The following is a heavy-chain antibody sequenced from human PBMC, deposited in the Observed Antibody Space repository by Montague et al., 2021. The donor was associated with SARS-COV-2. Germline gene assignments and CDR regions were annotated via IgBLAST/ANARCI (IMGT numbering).Heavy chain of an antibody. D-gene: IGHD6-19*01. J-gene: IGHJ2*01. CDR3: ARSTFYSSGWWDNWYFDL. CDR2: FYTTGST. V-gene: IGHV4-4*07. CDR1: GGSTSSYY. Sequence: SETLSLTCTVSGGSTSSYYWSWIRQPAGKGLEWIGRFYTTGSTNYNPSLKSLVTMSVDTSKNQFSLKLSSVTAADTAVYYCARSTFYSSGWWDNWYFDLWGRGTLVTVSS.